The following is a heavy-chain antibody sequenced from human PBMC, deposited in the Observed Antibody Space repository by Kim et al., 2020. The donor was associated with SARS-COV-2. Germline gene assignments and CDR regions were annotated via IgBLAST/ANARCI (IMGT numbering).Heavy chain of an antibody. J-gene: IGHJ4*01. CDR1: GFTFSDYY. D-gene: IGHD3-16*01. Sequence: GGSLRLSCAASGFTFSDYYMSWIRQAPGKGLEWVSYISSSTSYTKYEDSVKGRLTISRGNAKNSLYLQRTSLRAEDTAVNYCARGGLGDGRAYSFDHWG. CDR3: ARGGLGDGRAYSFDH. V-gene: IGHV3-11*05. CDR2: ISSSTSYT.